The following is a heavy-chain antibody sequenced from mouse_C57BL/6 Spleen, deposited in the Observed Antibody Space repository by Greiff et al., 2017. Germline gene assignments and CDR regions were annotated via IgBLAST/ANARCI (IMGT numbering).Heavy chain of an antibody. V-gene: IGHV5-4*01. CDR2: ISDGGSYT. CDR3: ARRDGYYIYAMDY. J-gene: IGHJ4*01. D-gene: IGHD2-3*01. Sequence: EVQGVESGGGLVKPGGSLKLSCAASGFTFSSYAMSWVRQTPEKRLAWVATISDGGSYTYYPDNVKGRFTISRDNAKNNLYLQMSHLKSEDTAMFYCARRDGYYIYAMDYWGQGTSVTVSS. CDR1: GFTFSSYA.